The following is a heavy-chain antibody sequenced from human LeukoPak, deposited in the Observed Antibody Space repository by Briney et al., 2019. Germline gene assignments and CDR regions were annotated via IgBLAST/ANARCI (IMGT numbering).Heavy chain of an antibody. D-gene: IGHD3-22*01. J-gene: IGHJ4*02. Sequence: SETLSLTCTVSGGSISSSSYFWGWIRQPPGKGLEWIGSIFYSGSTYYNPSLNSRVTISIDTSKNQFSLKLFSVTAADTAVYYCAREDYYDSSGYLDYWGQGTLVTVSS. V-gene: IGHV4-39*07. CDR3: AREDYYDSSGYLDY. CDR1: GGSISSSSYF. CDR2: IFYSGST.